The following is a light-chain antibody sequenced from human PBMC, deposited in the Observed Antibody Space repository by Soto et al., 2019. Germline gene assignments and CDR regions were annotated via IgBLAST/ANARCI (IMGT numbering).Light chain of an antibody. J-gene: IGKJ4*02. CDR3: QQRSNWPG. Sequence: EIVLTQSPATLSLSPVERATLSCRASQSVSSYLAWYQQKPGQAPRLLIYDASNRATGIPARFSGSGSGTDFTLTISSLEPEDFAVYYCQQRSNWPGFGGGTKVELK. CDR2: DAS. V-gene: IGKV3-11*01. CDR1: QSVSSY.